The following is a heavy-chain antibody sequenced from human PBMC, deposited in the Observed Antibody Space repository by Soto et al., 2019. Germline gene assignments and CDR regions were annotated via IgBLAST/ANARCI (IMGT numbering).Heavy chain of an antibody. J-gene: IGHJ4*02. CDR2: ISSSSSYI. CDR3: ARLTPPMVATGD. CDR1: GFTFSSYS. Sequence: EVQLVESGGGLVKPGGSLRLSCAASGFTFSSYSMNWVRQAPGKGLEWVSSISSSSSYIYYAASVKGRFTISRDNAKNSLYLQMNSLRAEDTAVYCCARLTPPMVATGDWGQGTLVTVSS. V-gene: IGHV3-21*01. D-gene: IGHD5-12*01.